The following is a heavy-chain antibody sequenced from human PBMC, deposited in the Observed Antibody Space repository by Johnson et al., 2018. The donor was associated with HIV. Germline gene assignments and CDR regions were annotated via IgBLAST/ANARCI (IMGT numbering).Heavy chain of an antibody. V-gene: IGHV3-23*04. CDR3: TTKSLGAFDI. CDR2: ISGSGANT. D-gene: IGHD3-16*01. Sequence: VQLVESGGGLVQPGGSLRLSCAVSGFTFNSYAMSWVRQAPGKGLEWVSAISGSGANTYYADSVKGRFTISRDNSKNTLYLQMNSLKTKDTAVYYCTTKSLGAFDIWGQGTMVTVSS. J-gene: IGHJ3*02. CDR1: GFTFNSYA.